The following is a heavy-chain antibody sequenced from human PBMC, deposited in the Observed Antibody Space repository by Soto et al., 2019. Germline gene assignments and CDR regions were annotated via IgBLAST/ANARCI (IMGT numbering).Heavy chain of an antibody. J-gene: IGHJ6*02. V-gene: IGHV4-31*03. D-gene: IGHD4-17*01. CDR2: IYYSGST. Sequence: QVRLEESGPGLVKPSETLSLICSVSGGSVNNANYFWNWIRHHPENGLEWIGYIYYSGSTLYNPSFKTRATLSIDTSKNHFSLRLNSVTVADTAVYFCARDADYGGSRGGMDVWGRGTTVTVSS. CDR3: ARDADYGGSRGGMDV. CDR1: GGSVNNANYF.